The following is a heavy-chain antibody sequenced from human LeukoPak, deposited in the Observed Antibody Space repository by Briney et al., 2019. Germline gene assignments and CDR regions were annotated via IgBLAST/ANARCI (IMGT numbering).Heavy chain of an antibody. J-gene: IGHJ6*03. CDR1: GFTFSGYS. D-gene: IGHD4-17*01. V-gene: IGHV3-48*01. CDR3: ARDPYDYGDYYYYMDV. CDR2: ISSSSSTI. Sequence: PGGSLRLSCAASGFTFSGYSMNWVRQAPGKGLEWVSYISSSSSTIYYADSVKGRFTISRDNAKNSLYLQMNSLRAEDTAVYYCARDPYDYGDYYYYMDVWGKGTTVTVSS.